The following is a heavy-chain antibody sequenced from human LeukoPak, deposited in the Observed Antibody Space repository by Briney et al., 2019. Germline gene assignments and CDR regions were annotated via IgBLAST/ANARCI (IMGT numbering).Heavy chain of an antibody. D-gene: IGHD3-22*01. J-gene: IGHJ4*02. V-gene: IGHV3-23*01. CDR2: ISGSGGST. CDR1: GFTFSSYS. Sequence: GGSLRLSCAASGFTFSSYSMNWVRQAPGKGLEWVSGISGSGGSTYYADSVKGRFTISRDNSKNTLYLQMDSLRAEDTAVYYCAKGYDYYDSSGYPDYWGRGTLVTVSS. CDR3: AKGYDYYDSSGYPDY.